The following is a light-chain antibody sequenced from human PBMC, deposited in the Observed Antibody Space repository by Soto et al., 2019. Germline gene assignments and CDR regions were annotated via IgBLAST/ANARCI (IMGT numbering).Light chain of an antibody. CDR2: DAS. Sequence: DIQMTQSPSTLSASVGDRVTITCRASQSISSWLAWYQQKLGRAPRLLIYDASSLESGVPSRFSGSGYGTEFTLTISSLQPDDFATYYCQQYSSYSTFGQGTKVDIK. V-gene: IGKV1-5*01. CDR1: QSISSW. CDR3: QQYSSYST. J-gene: IGKJ1*01.